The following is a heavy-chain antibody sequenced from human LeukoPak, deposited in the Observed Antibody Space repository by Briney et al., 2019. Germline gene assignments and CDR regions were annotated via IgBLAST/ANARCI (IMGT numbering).Heavy chain of an antibody. CDR1: GYTYTGYY. CDR2: INPNSGGT. J-gene: IGHJ4*02. CDR3: ARIGGSSIFGVVIIPV. Sequence: ASVKVSCKASGYTYTGYYMHWVRQAPGQGLEWMGWINPNSGGTNYAQKFQGRVTMTRDTSISTAYMELSRLRSDDTAVYYCARIGGSSIFGVVIIPVWGQGTLVTVSS. V-gene: IGHV1-2*02. D-gene: IGHD3-3*01.